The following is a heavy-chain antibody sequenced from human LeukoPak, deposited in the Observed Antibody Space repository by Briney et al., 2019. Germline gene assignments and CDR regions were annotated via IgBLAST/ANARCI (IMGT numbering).Heavy chain of an antibody. CDR3: ARGGCSSTSCYPDY. J-gene: IGHJ4*02. Sequence: GASVKVSCEASGYTFTGYYMHWVRQAPGQGLEWMGWINPNSGGTNYAQKFQGRVTMTRDTSISTAYMELSRLRSDDTAVYYCARGGCSSTSCYPDYWGQGTLVTVSS. D-gene: IGHD2-2*01. CDR1: GYTFTGYY. V-gene: IGHV1-2*02. CDR2: INPNSGGT.